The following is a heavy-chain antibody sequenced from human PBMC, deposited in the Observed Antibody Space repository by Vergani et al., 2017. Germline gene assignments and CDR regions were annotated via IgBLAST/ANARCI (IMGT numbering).Heavy chain of an antibody. CDR1: GGSISSYY. J-gene: IGHJ4*02. CDR2: IYYSGST. V-gene: IGHV4-59*01. CDR3: ARVERSGWSRGDAFDI. Sequence: QVQLQESGPGLVKPSETLSLTCTVSGGSISSYYWSWIRQPPGKGLEWIGYIYYSGSTNYNPSLKSRVTISVDTSKNQFSLKLSSVTAADTAVYYCARVERSGWSRGDAFDIWGQGILVTVSS. D-gene: IGHD6-19*01.